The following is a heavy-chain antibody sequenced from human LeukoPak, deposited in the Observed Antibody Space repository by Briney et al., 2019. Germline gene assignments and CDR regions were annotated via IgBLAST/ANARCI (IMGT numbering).Heavy chain of an antibody. CDR2: ITSTGDDI. CDR1: GFTFSDYY. J-gene: IGHJ4*02. V-gene: IGHV3-11*01. CDR3: ASDIVATSGDF. D-gene: IGHD5-12*01. Sequence: GGSLRLSCAASGFTFSDYYMSWIRQAPGKGLEWVAYITSTGDDIYYADSVKGRFTISRDNAKNALFLRMNSLRVADTATYYCASDIVATSGDFWGQGTLVSVSS.